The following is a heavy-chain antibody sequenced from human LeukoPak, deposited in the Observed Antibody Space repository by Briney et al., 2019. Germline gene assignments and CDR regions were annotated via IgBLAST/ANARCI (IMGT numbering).Heavy chain of an antibody. V-gene: IGHV3-23*01. J-gene: IGHJ5*02. Sequence: GGSLRLSCAASGFTFSSYAMSWVRQAPGKGLGWVSAISGSGGSTYYADSVKGRFTISRDNSKNTLYLQMNSLRAEDTAVYYCAKWRGTSWPKGDWFDPWGQGTLVTVSS. CDR2: ISGSGGST. CDR3: AKWRGTSWPKGDWFDP. D-gene: IGHD6-13*01. CDR1: GFTFSSYA.